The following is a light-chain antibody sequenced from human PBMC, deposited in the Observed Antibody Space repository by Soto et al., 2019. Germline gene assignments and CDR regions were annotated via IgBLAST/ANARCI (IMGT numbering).Light chain of an antibody. CDR2: DAS. CDR3: QQRGK. V-gene: IGKV3-11*01. Sequence: IVLTQSPATLSLFLGERATLSCRASQSVSSYLAWYQQKPGQAPRLLIYDASNRATGIPARFSGSGSGTDFTLSFSDLGTEDCSVYYCQQRGKFGQGTKVDIK. J-gene: IGKJ1*01. CDR1: QSVSSY.